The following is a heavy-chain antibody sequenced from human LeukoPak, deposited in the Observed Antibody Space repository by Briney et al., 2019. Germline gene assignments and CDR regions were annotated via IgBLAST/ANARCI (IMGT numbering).Heavy chain of an antibody. CDR2: IYSGGST. D-gene: IGHD1-26*01. CDR1: GFRVSNNY. Sequence: GGSLRLSCAASGFRVSNNYMSWVRHAPGKGLEWVSVIYSGGSTFYADSVKGRFTISRDNSKNTLYLQMNSLRAEDTAIYYCARSVGLDSWGQGTLVTVSS. J-gene: IGHJ5*01. V-gene: IGHV3-66*01. CDR3: ARSVGLDS.